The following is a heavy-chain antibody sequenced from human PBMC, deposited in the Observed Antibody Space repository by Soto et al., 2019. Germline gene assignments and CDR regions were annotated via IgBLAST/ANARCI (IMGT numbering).Heavy chain of an antibody. J-gene: IGHJ4*02. CDR3: AKEGTSGLYYFDY. CDR1: GFTFSNYA. Sequence: GVSLRLSCAASGFTFSNYAISWVRQAPGKGLEWVSIISGSGDTPYYADSVKGRFTISRDNSRNTLYLQMNSLRAGDSAKYYCAKEGTSGLYYFDYWGPGTLDTVSS. CDR2: ISGSGDTP. D-gene: IGHD6-19*01. V-gene: IGHV3-23*01.